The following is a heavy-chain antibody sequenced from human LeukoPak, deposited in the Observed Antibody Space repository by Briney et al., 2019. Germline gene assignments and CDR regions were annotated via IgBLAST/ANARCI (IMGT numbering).Heavy chain of an antibody. CDR1: GFTFTTYD. D-gene: IGHD2-15*01. V-gene: IGHV3-13*01. J-gene: IGHJ6*03. Sequence: PGGSLRLSCAASGFTFTTYDMHWVRQATGKGLEWVSAIGTTGDTYYPGSVKGRSTISRENTKNSLYLQMNSLRAGDTAVYYCARDRGGGHMDVWGKGTTVTISS. CDR3: ARDRGGGHMDV. CDR2: IGTTGDT.